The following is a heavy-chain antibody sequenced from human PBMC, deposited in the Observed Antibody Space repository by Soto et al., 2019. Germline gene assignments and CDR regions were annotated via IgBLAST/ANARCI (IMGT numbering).Heavy chain of an antibody. J-gene: IGHJ3*02. D-gene: IGHD2-21*01. V-gene: IGHV4-59*12. CDR2: IYYSGST. CDR3: AGEGLWWPEI. Sequence: SETLSLTCTVSGGSISSYYWNWIRQPPGKGLEWIGHIYYSGSTNYNPSLKRRVTISVDTSKNQFSLKLSSVTAADTAVYYCAGEGLWWPEIWGQGTMVTVSS. CDR1: GGSISSYY.